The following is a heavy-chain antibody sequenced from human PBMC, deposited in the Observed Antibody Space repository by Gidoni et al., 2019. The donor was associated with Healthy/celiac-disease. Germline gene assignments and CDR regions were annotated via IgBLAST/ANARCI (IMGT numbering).Heavy chain of an antibody. Sequence: EVQLVESGGGLVQPGGSLRLSCAASGFTFSSYWMSWVRQAPGKGLEWVANIKQDGSEKYYVDSVKGRFTISRDNAKNSLYLQMNSLRAEDTAVYYCAREPEWDYDFWSGYSLDAFDIWGQGTMVTVSS. D-gene: IGHD3-3*01. CDR1: GFTFSSYW. J-gene: IGHJ3*02. CDR2: IKQDGSEK. CDR3: AREPEWDYDFWSGYSLDAFDI. V-gene: IGHV3-7*01.